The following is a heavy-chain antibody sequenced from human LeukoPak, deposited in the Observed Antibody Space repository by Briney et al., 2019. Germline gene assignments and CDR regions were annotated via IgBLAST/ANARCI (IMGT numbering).Heavy chain of an antibody. CDR1: GFTFSSYE. V-gene: IGHV3-48*03. J-gene: IGHJ4*02. Sequence: PGGSLRLSCAASGFTFSSYEMNWVRQAPGKGLEGVSYISSSVSTIYYADSVKGRFTISRDNAKNSLYLQMNSLRAEDTAVYYCAREGRYYDSSGYYPVGSFDYWGQGTLVTVSS. CDR3: AREGRYYDSSGYYPVGSFDY. CDR2: ISSSVSTI. D-gene: IGHD3-22*01.